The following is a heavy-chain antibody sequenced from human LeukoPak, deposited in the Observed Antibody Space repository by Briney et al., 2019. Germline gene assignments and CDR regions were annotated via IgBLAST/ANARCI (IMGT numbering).Heavy chain of an antibody. CDR2: IYHSGST. CDR1: GYSISSGYY. V-gene: IGHV4-38-2*02. D-gene: IGHD6-13*01. J-gene: IGHJ4*02. Sequence: SETLSLTCTVSGYSISSGYYRGWIRQPPGKGLEWIGSIYHSGSTYYNPSLKSRVTISVDTSKNQFSLKLSSVTAADTAVYYCARRKIAAIARPGYFDYWGQGTLVTVSS. CDR3: ARRKIAAIARPGYFDY.